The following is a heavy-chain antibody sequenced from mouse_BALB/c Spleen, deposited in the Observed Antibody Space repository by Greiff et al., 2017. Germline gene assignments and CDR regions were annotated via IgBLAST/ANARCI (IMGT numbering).Heavy chain of an antibody. J-gene: IGHJ4*01. CDR1: GYSFTSYY. CDR2: IFPGSGNT. CDR3: ARLVSYYAMDY. D-gene: IGHD6-2*01. Sequence: QVQLKQSGPELVKPGASVKISCKASGYSFTSYYIHWVKQRHGQGLEWIGWIFPGSGNTKYNEKFKGKATLTADTSSSTAYMQLSSLTSEDSAVYFCARLVSYYAMDYWGQGTSVTVSS. V-gene: IGHV1-66*01.